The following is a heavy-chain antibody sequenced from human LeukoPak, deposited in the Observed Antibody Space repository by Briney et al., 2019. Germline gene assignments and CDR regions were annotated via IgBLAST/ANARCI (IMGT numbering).Heavy chain of an antibody. D-gene: IGHD5-12*01. Sequence: GGSLRLSCAASGFTFNNYYMSWVRQAPGKGLECVSCISSSSSTIYYADSVKGRFTISRDKAKNSLYLQMNALGAEDTAVYYCARSVDVDYWGQGTLVTVSS. CDR2: ISSSSSTI. CDR3: ARSVDVDY. CDR1: GFTFNNYY. V-gene: IGHV3-48*01. J-gene: IGHJ4*02.